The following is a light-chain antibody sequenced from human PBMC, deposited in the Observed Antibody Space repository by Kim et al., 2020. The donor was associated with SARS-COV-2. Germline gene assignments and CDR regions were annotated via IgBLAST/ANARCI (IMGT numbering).Light chain of an antibody. Sequence: SAFVGDRVTITCLASQSINSWLAWYQQKPGKAPKLLIYKASSLESGVPSRFSGSGSGTEFTLTISSLQPDDFATYYCQQYSAYPYTFAQGTKLEIK. V-gene: IGKV1-5*03. J-gene: IGKJ2*01. CDR1: QSINSW. CDR2: KAS. CDR3: QQYSAYPYT.